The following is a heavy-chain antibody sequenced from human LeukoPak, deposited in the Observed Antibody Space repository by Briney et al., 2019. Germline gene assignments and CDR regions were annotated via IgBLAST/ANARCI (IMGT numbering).Heavy chain of an antibody. Sequence: GASVKVSCKASGGTFSSYAISWVRQAPGQGLEWMGGIIPIFGTANYAQKFQGRVTITADKSTSTAYMELSSLRSEDTAVYYCARGGRDGGRSDAFDIWGQGTMVTVSS. CDR1: GGTFSSYA. CDR2: IIPIFGTA. CDR3: ARGGRDGGRSDAFDI. J-gene: IGHJ3*02. D-gene: IGHD4-23*01. V-gene: IGHV1-69*06.